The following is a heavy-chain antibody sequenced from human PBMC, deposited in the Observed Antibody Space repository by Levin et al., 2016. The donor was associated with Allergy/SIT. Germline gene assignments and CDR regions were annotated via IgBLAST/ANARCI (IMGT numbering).Heavy chain of an antibody. CDR3: ARDLGGEDAFDI. D-gene: IGHD7-27*01. J-gene: IGHJ3*02. CDR1: GGSISSGGYY. Sequence: LRLSCTVSGGSISSGGYYWSWIRQHPGKGLEWIGYIYYSGSTYYNPSLKSRVTISVDTSKNQFSLKLSSVTAADTAVYYCARDLGGEDAFDILGPRDNGHRLL. CDR2: IYYSGST. V-gene: IGHV4-31*03.